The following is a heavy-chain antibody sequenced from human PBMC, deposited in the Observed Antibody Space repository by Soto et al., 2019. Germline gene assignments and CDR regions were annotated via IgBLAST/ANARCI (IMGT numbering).Heavy chain of an antibody. J-gene: IGHJ4*02. CDR2: IYHSGST. D-gene: IGHD6-13*01. CDR1: GGSISSGGYS. CDR3: AGDKLSSWYYFDY. V-gene: IGHV4-30-2*01. Sequence: SETLSLTCAVSGGSISSGGYSWSWIRQPPGKGLEWIGYIYHSGSTYYNPSLKSRVTISVDRSKNQFSLKLSSVTAADTAVYYCAGDKLSSWYYFDYWGQGTLVTVSS.